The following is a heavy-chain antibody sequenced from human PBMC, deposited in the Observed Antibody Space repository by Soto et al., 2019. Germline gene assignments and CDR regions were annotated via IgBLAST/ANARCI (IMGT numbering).Heavy chain of an antibody. J-gene: IGHJ4*02. CDR1: GFTFDDYT. CDR3: AKDPAARYSSKYYFDY. D-gene: IGHD4-4*01. V-gene: IGHV3-43*01. Sequence: GGSLRLSCAASGFTFDDYTMHWVRQAPGKGLEWVSLISWDGGSTYYADSVKGRFTISRDNSKNSLYLQMNSLRTEDNALYYCAKDPAARYSSKYYFDYWGQGTLVTVSS. CDR2: ISWDGGST.